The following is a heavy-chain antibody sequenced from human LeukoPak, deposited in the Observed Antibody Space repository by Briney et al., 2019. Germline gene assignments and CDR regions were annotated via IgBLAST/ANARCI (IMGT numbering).Heavy chain of an antibody. Sequence: PGGALRLSCAASGFTFSSYSMNRVRQAPGEGPEWLSYIGGSGSLTDYADSVKGRFIISRDNARNSLYLQMNSLRAEDTAVYYCARDQLWSFDYWGQGTLVTVSS. CDR1: GFTFSSYS. CDR2: IGGSGSLT. CDR3: ARDQLWSFDY. J-gene: IGHJ4*02. D-gene: IGHD1-1*01. V-gene: IGHV3-48*04.